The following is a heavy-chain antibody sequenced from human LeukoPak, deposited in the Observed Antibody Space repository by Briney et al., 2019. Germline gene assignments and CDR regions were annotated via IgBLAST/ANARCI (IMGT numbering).Heavy chain of an antibody. V-gene: IGHV3-30*02. J-gene: IGHJ4*01. CDR1: GFIFSGSV. CDR3: ATDSGGSVLED. D-gene: IGHD2-15*01. Sequence: GGSLRLSCAASGFIFSGSVMHWVRKAPGKGLEWVAIISYDGTNENYADSVKGRFTISRDNSKTTLYLHMNSLRHDDTAVYDCATDSGGSVLEDWGHGSLVIVSS. CDR2: ISYDGTNE.